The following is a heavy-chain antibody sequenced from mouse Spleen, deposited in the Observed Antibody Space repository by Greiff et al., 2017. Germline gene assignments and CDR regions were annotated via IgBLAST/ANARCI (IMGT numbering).Heavy chain of an antibody. CDR1: GYTFTSYW. D-gene: IGHD1-1*01. CDR2: IFPGTGTT. V-gene: IGHV1S132*01. CDR3: ARRSLYYYGSRGLDF. J-gene: IGHJ2*01. Sequence: QVQLKESGAELVKPGASVKLSCKTSGYTFTSYWIQWVKQRPGQGLGWIGEIFPGTGTTYYNEKFKGKATLTIDTSSSTAYMHLSSLTSEDSAVYFCARRSLYYYGSRGLDFWGQGTTLTVSS.